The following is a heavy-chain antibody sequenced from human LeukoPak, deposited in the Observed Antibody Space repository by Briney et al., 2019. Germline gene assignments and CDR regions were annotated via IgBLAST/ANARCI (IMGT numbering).Heavy chain of an antibody. V-gene: IGHV3-15*01. D-gene: IGHD2-15*01. CDR3: TTDLGCSGGSCYSF. CDR2: IKSKTDGGTT. CDR1: GFTFSNAW. Sequence: GGSLRLSCAASGFTFSNAWMSWVRQAPGKGLEWVGRIKSKTDGGTTDYAAPVKGRFTISRDDSKNTPYLQMNSLKTEDTAVCYCTTDLGCSGGSCYSFWGQGTLVTVSS. J-gene: IGHJ4*02.